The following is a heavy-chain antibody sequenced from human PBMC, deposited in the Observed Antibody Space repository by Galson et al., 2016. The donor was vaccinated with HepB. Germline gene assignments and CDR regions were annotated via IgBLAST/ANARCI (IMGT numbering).Heavy chain of an antibody. V-gene: IGHV3-11*06. CDR2: ISHSSAFT. J-gene: IGHJ3*02. CDR1: GFTFSDFY. CDR3: ARGRAPKTLDTFDI. Sequence: SLSLSCAASGFTFSDFYMTWMRRAPGKSLEWVSYISHSSAFTDYADSVKGRFIISRDNVKNSLFLQMNTLRAEDTALYFCARGRAPKTLDTFDIWGQGTMVTVSS.